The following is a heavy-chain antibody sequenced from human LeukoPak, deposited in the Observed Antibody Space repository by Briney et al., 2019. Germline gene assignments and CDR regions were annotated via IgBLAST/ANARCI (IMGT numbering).Heavy chain of an antibody. V-gene: IGHV1-2*02. CDR2: INPNSGGT. Sequence: ASVKVSCKASGYTFTGYYMHWVRQAPGQGLEWMGWINPNSGGTNYAQKFQGRVTMTRDTSNSTAYMELSRLRSDDTAVYYCARDDYGDSVGGAFDIWGQGTMVTVSS. CDR3: ARDDYGDSVGGAFDI. J-gene: IGHJ3*02. CDR1: GYTFTGYY. D-gene: IGHD4-17*01.